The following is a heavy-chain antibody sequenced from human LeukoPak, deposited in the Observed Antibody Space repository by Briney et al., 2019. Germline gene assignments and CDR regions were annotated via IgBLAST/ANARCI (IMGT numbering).Heavy chain of an antibody. D-gene: IGHD6-19*01. J-gene: IGHJ4*02. CDR3: ARDGQTGSYSSGWHGGFDH. V-gene: IGHV4-4*07. CDR2: IYISGST. Sequence: SETLSLTCTVSGDSISSYYWSWIRQPAGKGLEWIGRIYISGSTNYNPSLKSRVTMSVDTSKNQFSLKLSSVTAADTAVYYCARDGQTGSYSSGWHGGFDHWGQGTLVTVSS. CDR1: GDSISSYY.